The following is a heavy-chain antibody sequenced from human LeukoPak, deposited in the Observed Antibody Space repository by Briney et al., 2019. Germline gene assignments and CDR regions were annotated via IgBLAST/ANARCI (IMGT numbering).Heavy chain of an antibody. CDR1: GGSISSYY. CDR2: IYYSGST. V-gene: IGHV4-59*08. Sequence: SETLSLTCTVSGGSISSYYWSWIRQPPGKGLEWIGHIYYSGSTNYNPSLKSRVTISVDTSKNQFSLKLSSVTAADTAVYYCARQRGTTVVTSWGQGTLVTVSS. J-gene: IGHJ5*02. CDR3: ARQRGTTVVTS. D-gene: IGHD4-23*01.